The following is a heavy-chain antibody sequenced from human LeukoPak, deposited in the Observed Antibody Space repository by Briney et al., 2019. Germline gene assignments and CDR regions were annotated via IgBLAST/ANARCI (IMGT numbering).Heavy chain of an antibody. CDR1: GGSISVNTYY. CDR2: IYYSGAT. CDR3: ARDSYYDFWSGYYIDS. V-gene: IGHV4-39*02. Sequence: PSETLSLTCTVSGGSISVNTYYWGWIRQPPGKGLEWIGTIYYSGATYYTPSLQSRVTISVDTSKNQFSLKLTSVTAADTAVYFCARDSYYDFWSGYYIDSWGQGTLVTVSS. J-gene: IGHJ4*02. D-gene: IGHD3-3*01.